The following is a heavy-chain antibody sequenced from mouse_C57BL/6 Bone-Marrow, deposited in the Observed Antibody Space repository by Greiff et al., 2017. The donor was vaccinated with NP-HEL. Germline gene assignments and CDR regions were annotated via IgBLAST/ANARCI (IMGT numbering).Heavy chain of an antibody. CDR2: ISNGGGST. J-gene: IGHJ4*01. CDR1: GFTFSDYY. CDR3: ARHSDYYGSGGAMDY. Sequence: EVKLVESGGGLVQPGGSLKLSCAASGFTFSDYYMYWVRQTPEKRLEWVAYISNGGGSTYYPDTVKGRFTISRDNAKNTLYLQMSRLKSEDTAMYYCARHSDYYGSGGAMDYWGQGTSVTVSS. D-gene: IGHD1-1*01. V-gene: IGHV5-12*01.